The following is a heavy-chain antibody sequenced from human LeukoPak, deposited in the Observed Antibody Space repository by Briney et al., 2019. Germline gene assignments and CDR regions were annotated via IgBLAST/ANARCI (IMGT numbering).Heavy chain of an antibody. J-gene: IGHJ6*04. D-gene: IGHD2-2*01. CDR1: GFTFSSYD. Sequence: GGSLRLSCAASGFTFSSYDMHWVRQATGKGLEWVSAIGTAGDPYYPGSVKGRFTFSRENAKNSLYLQMNSLRAGDTAVYYCARDRGYCSSTSCYYYGMDVWGKGTTVTVSS. V-gene: IGHV3-13*05. CDR3: ARDRGYCSSTSCYYYGMDV. CDR2: IGTAGDP.